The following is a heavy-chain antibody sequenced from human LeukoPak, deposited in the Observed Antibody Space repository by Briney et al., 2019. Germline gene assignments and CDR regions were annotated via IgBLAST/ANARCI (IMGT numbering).Heavy chain of an antibody. CDR2: INHSGST. Sequence: SETLSLTCAVYGGSFSGYYWSWIRQPPGKGLEWIGEINHSGSTNYNPSLKSRVTISVDTSKNQFSLKLSSVTAADTAAYYCARNSDTAMVDYWGQGTLVTVSS. D-gene: IGHD5-18*01. CDR1: GGSFSGYY. CDR3: ARNSDTAMVDY. V-gene: IGHV4-34*01. J-gene: IGHJ4*02.